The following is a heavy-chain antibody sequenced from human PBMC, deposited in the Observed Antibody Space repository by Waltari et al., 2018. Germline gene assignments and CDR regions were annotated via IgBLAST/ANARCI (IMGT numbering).Heavy chain of an antibody. CDR3: ARDNENNWNDWRYYGMDV. CDR2: ITSNGDHT. CDR1: GFTFRNFA. J-gene: IGHJ6*02. V-gene: IGHV3-64*07. Sequence: EVQLVESGGGVVQPGGSLRLSCAASGFTFRNFAMHWVRQAPGKGLEYVSAITSNGDHTYYADSVKGRLTISRDNSKNMLYLQMGSLRPDDMAVYYCARDNENNWNDWRYYGMDVWGQGTTVIVSS. D-gene: IGHD1-20*01.